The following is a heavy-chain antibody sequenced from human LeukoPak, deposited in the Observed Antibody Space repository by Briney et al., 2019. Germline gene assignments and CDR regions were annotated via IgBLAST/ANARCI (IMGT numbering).Heavy chain of an antibody. CDR2: IYSGGST. V-gene: IGHV3-66*01. Sequence: GGSLRLSRAASGFTVSSNYMSWVRQAPGKGLEWVSVIYSGGSTYYADSVKGRFTISRDNSKNTLYLQMNSLRAEDTAVYYCARAVGDYGDYVLGYWGQGTLVTVSS. J-gene: IGHJ4*02. D-gene: IGHD4-17*01. CDR3: ARAVGDYGDYVLGY. CDR1: GFTVSSNY.